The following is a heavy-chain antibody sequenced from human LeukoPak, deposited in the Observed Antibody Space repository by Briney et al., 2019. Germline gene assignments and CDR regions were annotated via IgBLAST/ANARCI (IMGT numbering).Heavy chain of an antibody. CDR3: ARTAARRFDY. CDR2: INLTGGST. D-gene: IGHD6-6*01. Sequence: ASVKVSCKASGYTFPSYFMHWVRQAPGQGLEWMGIINLTGGSTTYAQKFQGRVTMTRDTSTSTVYMELSSLRSDDTAVYYCARTAARRFDYWGQGTLVTVSS. J-gene: IGHJ4*02. CDR1: GYTFPSYF. V-gene: IGHV1-46*01.